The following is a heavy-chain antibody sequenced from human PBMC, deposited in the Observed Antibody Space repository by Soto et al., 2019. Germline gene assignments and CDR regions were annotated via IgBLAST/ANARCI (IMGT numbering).Heavy chain of an antibody. Sequence: QVQLVESGGGVVQPGRSLRLSCAASGFTFSSNGIHWVRQAPGKGLERVAVISSDGSNKYYADSVKGRFTISRDNSKNTLYLQMTSLRAEDTAVYYCAMDLYGGSSRFDFWGQGTLVTVSS. CDR3: AMDLYGGSSRFDF. V-gene: IGHV3-30*03. J-gene: IGHJ4*02. CDR1: GFTFSSNG. CDR2: ISSDGSNK. D-gene: IGHD2-15*01.